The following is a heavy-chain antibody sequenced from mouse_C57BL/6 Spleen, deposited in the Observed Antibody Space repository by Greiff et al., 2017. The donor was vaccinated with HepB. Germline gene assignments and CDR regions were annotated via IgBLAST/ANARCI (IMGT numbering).Heavy chain of an antibody. D-gene: IGHD1-1*01. CDR1: GYAFSSSW. CDR3: ARGVVADWYFDV. J-gene: IGHJ1*03. V-gene: IGHV1-82*01. CDR2: IYPGDGDT. Sequence: QVQLQQSGPELVKPGASVKISCKASGYAFSSSWMNWVKQRPGKGLEWIGRIYPGDGDTNYNGKFKGKATLTADKSSSTAYMQLSSLTSEDSAVYFCARGVVADWYFDVWGTGTTVTVSS.